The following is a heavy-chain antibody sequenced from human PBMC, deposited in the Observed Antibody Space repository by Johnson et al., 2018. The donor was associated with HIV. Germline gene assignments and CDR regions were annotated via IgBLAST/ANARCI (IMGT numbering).Heavy chain of an antibody. V-gene: IGHV3-30-3*02. D-gene: IGHD6-6*01. Sequence: QVQLVESGGGVVQPGGSLRLSCAASGFTFSSYGMHWVRQAPGKGLEWVAVISYDGSNKYYADSVKGRFTISRDNSKNTRYLQMNSLRAEDTAVYYCAEGYSSSDAFDIWGQGTMVTVSS. CDR2: ISYDGSNK. CDR3: AEGYSSSDAFDI. J-gene: IGHJ3*02. CDR1: GFTFSSYG.